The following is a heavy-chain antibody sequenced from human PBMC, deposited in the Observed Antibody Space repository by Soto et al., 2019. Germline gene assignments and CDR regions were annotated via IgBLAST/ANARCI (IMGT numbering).Heavy chain of an antibody. V-gene: IGHV3-33*01. D-gene: IGHD6-13*01. Sequence: GGSLRLSCAASGFTFSSYGMHWVRQAPGEGLEWVAVIWYDGSNKYYADSVKGRFTISRDNSKNTLYLQMNSLRAEDTAVYYCAREGIAGSVDYWGQGTLVTVSS. CDR1: GFTFSSYG. J-gene: IGHJ4*02. CDR3: AREGIAGSVDY. CDR2: IWYDGSNK.